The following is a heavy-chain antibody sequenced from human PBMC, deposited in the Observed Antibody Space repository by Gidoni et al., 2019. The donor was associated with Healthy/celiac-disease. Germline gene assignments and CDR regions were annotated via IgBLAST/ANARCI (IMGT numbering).Heavy chain of an antibody. J-gene: IGHJ4*02. V-gene: IGHV4-34*01. CDR3: AREVHYSSSWSRHLLGSVDYFDY. CDR2: LNHSGST. Sequence: QVQLQQWGAGLLKPSETLSLTCAVSGGSFSGYYWSSIRPPPGKGLEWIGELNHSGSTNYNPSLKSRVTISVDTSKNQFSLKLSSVTAADTAVYYCAREVHYSSSWSRHLLGSVDYFDYWGQGTLVTVSS. CDR1: GGSFSGYY. D-gene: IGHD6-13*01.